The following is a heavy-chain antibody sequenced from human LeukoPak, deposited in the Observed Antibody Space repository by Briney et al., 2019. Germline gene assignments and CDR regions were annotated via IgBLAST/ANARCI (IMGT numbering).Heavy chain of an antibody. D-gene: IGHD3-22*01. J-gene: IGHJ4*02. V-gene: IGHV4-4*07. CDR3: ARGGGYYYDSSGYYHHRAHVDY. CDR1: GGSISSYY. CDR2: IYTSGST. Sequence: PSETLSLTCTVSGGSISSYYWSWIRQPAGKGLEWIGRIYTSGSTNYNPSLKSRVTISVDTSKNQFSLKLSSVTAADTAVYYCARGGGYYYDSSGYYHHRAHVDYWGQGTLVTVSS.